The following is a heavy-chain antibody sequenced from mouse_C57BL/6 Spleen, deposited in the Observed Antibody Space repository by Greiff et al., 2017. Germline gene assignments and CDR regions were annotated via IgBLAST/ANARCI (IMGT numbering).Heavy chain of an antibody. V-gene: IGHV1-26*01. CDR2: INPNNGGT. CDR1: GYTFTDYY. D-gene: IGHD1-1*01. Sequence: EVQLQQSGPELVKPGASVKISCKASGYTFTDYYMNWVKQSHGKSLEWIGDINPNNGGTSYNQKFKGKATLTVDKSSITAYLALRSLTSDDSAVYYCARWCYGSRYYAMDYWGQGTSVTVSS. J-gene: IGHJ4*01. CDR3: ARWCYGSRYYAMDY.